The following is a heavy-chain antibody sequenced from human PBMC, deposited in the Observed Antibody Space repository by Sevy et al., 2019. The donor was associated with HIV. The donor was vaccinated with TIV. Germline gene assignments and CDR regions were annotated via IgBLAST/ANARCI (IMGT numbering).Heavy chain of an antibody. D-gene: IGHD2-15*01. CDR2: LIGGGSRT. CDR3: AKRRVQSGLSGGGANYGSDV. Sequence: GGSLRLSCAASGFPFSNYAMSWIRQAPGKGLEWVSTLIGGGSRTYYADSVTGRFTISRDNSKNTLYLQMNSLRADDTAIYYCAKRRVQSGLSGGGANYGSDVCGHGTTVTVSS. V-gene: IGHV3-23*01. J-gene: IGHJ6*02. CDR1: GFPFSNYA.